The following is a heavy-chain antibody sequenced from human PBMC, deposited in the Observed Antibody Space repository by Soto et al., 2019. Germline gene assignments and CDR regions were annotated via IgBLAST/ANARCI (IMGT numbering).Heavy chain of an antibody. J-gene: IGHJ6*03. V-gene: IGHV4-59*08. Sequence: SETLSLTCTVSGGSISSYYWSWIRQPPGKGLEWIGYIYYSGSTNYNPSLKSRVTISVDTSKNQFSLKLSSVTAADTAVYYCARRSSRTPYYYMDVWVKGTTVTVSS. CDR2: IYYSGST. D-gene: IGHD2-15*01. CDR1: GGSISSYY. CDR3: ARRSSRTPYYYMDV.